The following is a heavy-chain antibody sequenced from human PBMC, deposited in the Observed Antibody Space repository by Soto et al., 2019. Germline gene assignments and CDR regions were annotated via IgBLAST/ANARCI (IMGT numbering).Heavy chain of an antibody. J-gene: IGHJ2*01. V-gene: IGHV4-31*03. Sequence: QVQLQESGPGLVKPSQTLSLTCTVSGGSISSGGYYWSWIRQHPGKGLEWIGYIYYSGSTYYNPSLKSRVNISVDTSKNQFSLKLSSVTAADTAVYYCARERPLSGSYSVRTHWYFDLWGRGTLVTVSS. CDR2: IYYSGST. CDR3: ARERPLSGSYSVRTHWYFDL. D-gene: IGHD1-26*01. CDR1: GGSISSGGYY.